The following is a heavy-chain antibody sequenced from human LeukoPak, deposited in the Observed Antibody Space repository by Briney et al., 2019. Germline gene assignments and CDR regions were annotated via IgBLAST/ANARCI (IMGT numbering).Heavy chain of an antibody. Sequence: GGSLRLSCAASGSTFSSYGMHRVRQAPGKGLEWMAVIWYDGSNKYYADSVKGRFTISRDNSKNTLYLQMNSLRAEDTAVYYCARELCTSGVCYGYYGMDVGGQGTTVTVSS. V-gene: IGHV3-33*01. CDR3: ARELCTSGVCYGYYGMDV. J-gene: IGHJ6*02. CDR1: GSTFSSYG. D-gene: IGHD2-8*01. CDR2: IWYDGSNK.